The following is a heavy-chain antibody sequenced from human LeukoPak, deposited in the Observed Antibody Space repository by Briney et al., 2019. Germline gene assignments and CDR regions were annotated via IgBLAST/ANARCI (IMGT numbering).Heavy chain of an antibody. CDR3: ARDRIAARLGAFDI. Sequence: PGGSLRLSCAASGFTFSSYAMHWVRQAPGKGLEWVAVISYDGSNKYYADSVKGRFTISRDNSKNTLYLQMNSLRAEDTAVYYCARDRIAARLGAFDIWGQGTMVTVSS. D-gene: IGHD6-6*01. V-gene: IGHV3-30-3*01. CDR1: GFTFSSYA. J-gene: IGHJ3*02. CDR2: ISYDGSNK.